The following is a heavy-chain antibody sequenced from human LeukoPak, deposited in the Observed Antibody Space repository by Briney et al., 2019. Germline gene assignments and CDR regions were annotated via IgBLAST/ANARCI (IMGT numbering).Heavy chain of an antibody. Sequence: PGRSLRLSCAASGFTFNDYAMHWVRQAPGKGLEWVSGISWNSGSIGYADSVKGRFTVSRDNAKDSVYLQMNSLRDEDTALYSCAKSTSGGNSGGNAFDIWGQGTMVTVSS. CDR2: ISWNSGSI. J-gene: IGHJ3*02. CDR1: GFTFNDYA. V-gene: IGHV3-9*01. D-gene: IGHD4-23*01. CDR3: AKSTSGGNSGGNAFDI.